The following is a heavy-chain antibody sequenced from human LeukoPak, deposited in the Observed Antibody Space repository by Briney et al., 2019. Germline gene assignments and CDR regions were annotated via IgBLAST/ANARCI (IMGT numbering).Heavy chain of an antibody. D-gene: IGHD4-17*01. J-gene: IGHJ4*02. Sequence: SETLSLTCAVYGGSFSGYYWSWIRQPPGKGLEWIGEINHSGSTNYNPSLKSRVTISVDTSKNQFSLKLSSVTAADTAVYYCARYRDYGDGSGGYYFDYWGQETLVTVSS. CDR3: ARYRDYGDGSGGYYFDY. CDR1: GGSFSGYY. CDR2: INHSGST. V-gene: IGHV4-34*01.